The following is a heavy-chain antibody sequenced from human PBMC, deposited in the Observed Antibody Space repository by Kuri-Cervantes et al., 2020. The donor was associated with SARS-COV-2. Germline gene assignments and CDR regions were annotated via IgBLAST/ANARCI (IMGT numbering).Heavy chain of an antibody. CDR1: GFTFSSYG. J-gene: IGHJ4*02. CDR3: ARDSSITPRDFDY. V-gene: IGHV3-33*01. Sequence: SLKISCPASGFTFSSYGMHWVRQAPGKGLEWVAVIWYDGSNKYYADSVKGRFTISRDNSKNTLYLQMNSLRAEDTAVYYCARDSSITPRDFDYWGQETLVTVSS. CDR2: IWYDGSNK. D-gene: IGHD6-13*01.